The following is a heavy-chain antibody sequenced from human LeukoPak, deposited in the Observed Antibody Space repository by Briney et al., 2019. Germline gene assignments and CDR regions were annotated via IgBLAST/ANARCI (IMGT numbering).Heavy chain of an antibody. CDR2: IYYSGST. Sequence: PSETLSLTCTVSGGSISSYYWSWIRQPPGKGLEWIGYIYYSGSTNYNPSLKSRVTISVDTSKNQFSLKLSSVTAADTAVYYCARPLSWFDPWGQGTLVTVSS. CDR3: ARPLSWFDP. V-gene: IGHV4-59*08. J-gene: IGHJ5*02. CDR1: GGSISSYY.